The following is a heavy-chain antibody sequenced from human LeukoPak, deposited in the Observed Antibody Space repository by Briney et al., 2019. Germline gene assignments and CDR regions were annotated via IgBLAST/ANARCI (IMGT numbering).Heavy chain of an antibody. CDR3: AREDSTTVVVDY. CDR1: GYTFTSYG. D-gene: IGHD4-23*01. V-gene: IGHV1-18*04. Sequence: ASVKVSCKASGYTFTSYGISWVRLAPGQGLEWMGWISAYNGNTNYAQKLQGRVTMTTDTSTSTAYMELRSLRSDDTAVYYCAREDSTTVVVDYWGQGTLVTVSS. J-gene: IGHJ4*02. CDR2: ISAYNGNT.